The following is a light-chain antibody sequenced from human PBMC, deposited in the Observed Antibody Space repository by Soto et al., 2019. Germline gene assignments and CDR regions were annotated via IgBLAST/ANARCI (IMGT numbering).Light chain of an antibody. CDR1: QSISRY. J-gene: IGKJ5*01. CDR2: AAS. V-gene: IGKV1-39*01. Sequence: DIPMTQSPYSLSASVGDRVTITCRASQSISRYTNWYQQKPGKAPKLLIYAASSLQSGVPSRFSGSGSGTDFTLTISRLQPEDFATYYFQQSYSTPPTFGQGTRLEI. CDR3: QQSYSTPPT.